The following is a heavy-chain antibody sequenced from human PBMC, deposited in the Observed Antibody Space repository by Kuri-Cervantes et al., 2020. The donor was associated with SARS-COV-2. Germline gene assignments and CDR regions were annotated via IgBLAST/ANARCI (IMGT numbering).Heavy chain of an antibody. CDR2: IHNTGNT. D-gene: IGHD3-22*01. CDR3: ARDQNSYDSTGYHWFDP. J-gene: IGHJ5*02. CDR1: GGSISGGDYY. Sequence: SETLSLTCSVSGGSISGGDYYWGWIRQPPGKGPEWIGFIHNTGNTLYNPSLRSRLTISLDTSKNQFFLDLTSVTAADTAVYYCARDQNSYDSTGYHWFDPWGQGTLVTVSS. V-gene: IGHV4-30-4*08.